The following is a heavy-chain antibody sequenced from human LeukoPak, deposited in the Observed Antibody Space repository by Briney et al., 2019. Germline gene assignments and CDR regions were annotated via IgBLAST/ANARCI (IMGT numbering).Heavy chain of an antibody. D-gene: IGHD6-19*01. J-gene: IGHJ4*02. CDR2: IYASGNT. Sequence: SETLSLTCTVSGGSISSYYWSWVRQPAGRGLEWIGRIYASGNTNYNPSLKGRVTMTVDTSKNQFSLKLSSVTAADTAVYYCTRDRGQWLVDYWGQGTLVTVSS. V-gene: IGHV4-4*07. CDR1: GGSISSYY. CDR3: TRDRGQWLVDY.